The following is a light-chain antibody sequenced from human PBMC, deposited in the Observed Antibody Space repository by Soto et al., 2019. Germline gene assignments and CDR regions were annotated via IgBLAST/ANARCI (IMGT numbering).Light chain of an antibody. Sequence: EIVLTQSPATLSLSPGERATLSCRASQSVSSYLAWYQQKPGQAPRLLIYDASNRATGIPARFSGSXXGTDXXLTISSVEPEDFAVYYCQQRSNWPPGRTFGQGTKVEIK. CDR3: QQRSNWPPGRT. CDR1: QSVSSY. J-gene: IGKJ1*01. CDR2: DAS. V-gene: IGKV3-11*01.